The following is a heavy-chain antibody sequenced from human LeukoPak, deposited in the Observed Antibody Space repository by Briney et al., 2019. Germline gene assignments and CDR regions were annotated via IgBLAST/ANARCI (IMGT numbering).Heavy chain of an antibody. Sequence: SETLSLTCTVSGGSISSSSYYWGWIRQPPGKGLEWIGSIYYSGSTYYNPSLKSRVTISVDTSKNQFSLKLSSVTAADTAVYYCARRKWERYGYGIDYWGQGTLVTVSS. CDR2: IYYSGST. D-gene: IGHD1-26*01. CDR3: ARRKWERYGYGIDY. CDR1: GGSISSSSYY. V-gene: IGHV4-39*07. J-gene: IGHJ4*02.